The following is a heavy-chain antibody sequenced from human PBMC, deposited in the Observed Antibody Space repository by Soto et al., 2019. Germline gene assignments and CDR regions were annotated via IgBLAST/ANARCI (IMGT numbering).Heavy chain of an antibody. V-gene: IGHV3-33*01. CDR3: ARDLARYCSSTSCFGRFDY. J-gene: IGHJ4*02. D-gene: IGHD2-2*01. Sequence: QVQLVDSGGGVVQPGRSLRLSCAASGFTFSSYGMHWVRQAPGKGLEWVAVIWYDGSNKYYADSVKGRFTISRDNSKNTLYLQMNSLRAEDTAVYYCARDLARYCSSTSCFGRFDYWGQGTLVTVSS. CDR2: IWYDGSNK. CDR1: GFTFSSYG.